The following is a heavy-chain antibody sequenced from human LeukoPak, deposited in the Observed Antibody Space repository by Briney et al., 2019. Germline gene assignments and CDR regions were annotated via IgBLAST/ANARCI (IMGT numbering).Heavy chain of an antibody. CDR3: ARGTSWGFGY. D-gene: IGHD7-27*01. CDR2: TSSSSSTI. J-gene: IGHJ4*02. CDR1: GFTFSSYE. Sequence: GGSLRLSCAASGFTFSSYEMIWVRQAPGKGLEWVSYTSSSSSTIYYADSVKGRFTISRDNAKNSLYLQMNSLRDEDTAVYYCARGTSWGFGYWGQGTLVTVSS. V-gene: IGHV3-48*02.